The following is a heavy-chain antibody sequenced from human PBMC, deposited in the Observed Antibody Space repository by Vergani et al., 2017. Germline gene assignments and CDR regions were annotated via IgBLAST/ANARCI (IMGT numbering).Heavy chain of an antibody. CDR1: GFSLSRFW. D-gene: IGHD2-2*01. CDR2: ISPDGRAT. Sequence: EVQPVESGGGLVKPGGSLRLSCAASGFSLSRFWMSWVRQAPEKGLEWVAHISPDGRATSYVDSVKGRFTISRDNTKNSLSLQMSGLRFEDTAVYYCVRLPRCPWNFDLWGRGTLITVSS. CDR3: VRLPRCPWNFDL. J-gene: IGHJ2*01. V-gene: IGHV3-7*01.